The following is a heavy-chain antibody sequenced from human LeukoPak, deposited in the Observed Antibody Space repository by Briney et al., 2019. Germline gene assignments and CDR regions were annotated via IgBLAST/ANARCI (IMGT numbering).Heavy chain of an antibody. CDR3: VRTLYDFWSGYYSNWFDP. Sequence: ASVKVSCKASGYTFTSYGISWVRQAPGQGLEWMGWISAYNGNTNYAQKLQGRVTMTTDTSTSTAYMELRSLRSDDTAVYYCVRTLYDFWSGYYSNWFDPRGQGTLVTVSS. J-gene: IGHJ5*02. V-gene: IGHV1-18*01. CDR2: ISAYNGNT. CDR1: GYTFTSYG. D-gene: IGHD3-3*01.